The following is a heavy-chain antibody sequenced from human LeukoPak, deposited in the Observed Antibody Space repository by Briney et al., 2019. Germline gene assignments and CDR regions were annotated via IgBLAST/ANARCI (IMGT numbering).Heavy chain of an antibody. CDR3: ARLVGATFPPPTKNYYYYYMDV. Sequence: GESLQISCQGSGYRFTSYWIGWGRQMPGKGLEWMGIIYPGDSDTRYSPSFQGQVTISADKSISTAYLQWSSLKASDTAMYYCARLVGATFPPPTKNYYYYYMDVWGKGTTVTVSS. J-gene: IGHJ6*03. CDR1: GYRFTSYW. V-gene: IGHV5-51*01. CDR2: IYPGDSDT. D-gene: IGHD1-26*01.